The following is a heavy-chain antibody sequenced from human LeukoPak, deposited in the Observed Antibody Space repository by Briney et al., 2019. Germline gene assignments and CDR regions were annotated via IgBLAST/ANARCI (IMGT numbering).Heavy chain of an antibody. Sequence: GGSLRLSCAASGFTFSSYGMHWVRQAPGKGLEWVAFIRYDGSNKYYADSVKGRFTISRDNSKNTLYLQMNSLRAEDAAVYYCAKDQVPADPFDYWGQGTLVTVSS. CDR1: GFTFSSYG. D-gene: IGHD2-2*01. V-gene: IGHV3-30*02. CDR3: AKDQVPADPFDY. CDR2: IRYDGSNK. J-gene: IGHJ4*02.